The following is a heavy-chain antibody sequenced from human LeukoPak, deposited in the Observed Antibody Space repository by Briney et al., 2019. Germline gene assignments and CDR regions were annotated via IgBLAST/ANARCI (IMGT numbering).Heavy chain of an antibody. V-gene: IGHV3-30*02. Sequence: GGSLRLSCAASRFTFSSYGMHWVRQTPGKGPEWVAFIRHDGSYQQYADSVKGRFTVSRDNSKDTVYLQMNSLRTEDTAVYYCAKNRDSSDYPRDFDYWGQGTLVTVSS. CDR2: IRHDGSYQ. CDR1: RFTFSSYG. J-gene: IGHJ4*02. D-gene: IGHD3-22*01. CDR3: AKNRDSSDYPRDFDY.